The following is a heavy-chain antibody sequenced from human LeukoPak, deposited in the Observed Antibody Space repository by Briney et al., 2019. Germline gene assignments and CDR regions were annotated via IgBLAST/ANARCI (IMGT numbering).Heavy chain of an antibody. J-gene: IGHJ6*04. CDR3: GSLYYDILTGYYPV. V-gene: IGHV4-39*07. D-gene: IGHD3-9*01. CDR2: IFYSGST. Sequence: SETLSLTCTVSSGSISTSNYYWGWVRQPPGKALEWIGNIFYSGSTYYSPSLKSRVTISLDTSKNQFSLKLSSVTAADTAVYYCGSLYYDILTGYYPVWGKGTTVTISS. CDR1: SGSISTSNYY.